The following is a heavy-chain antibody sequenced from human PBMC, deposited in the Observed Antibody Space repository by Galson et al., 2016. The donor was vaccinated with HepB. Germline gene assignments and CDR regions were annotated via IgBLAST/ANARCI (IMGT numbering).Heavy chain of an antibody. V-gene: IGHV4-30-4*01. Sequence: TLSLTCTVSRGSVSSGDYYWSWIRQPPGKGLEWIGYIYHTGRTDYNPSLKSRVTISIDTSQNQFSLKLNSVTAADTAVYYCTRGSVTPDSGYWGPGTLVTVSS. CDR3: TRGSVTPDSGY. CDR2: IYHTGRT. D-gene: IGHD4-17*01. CDR1: RGSVSSGDYY. J-gene: IGHJ4*02.